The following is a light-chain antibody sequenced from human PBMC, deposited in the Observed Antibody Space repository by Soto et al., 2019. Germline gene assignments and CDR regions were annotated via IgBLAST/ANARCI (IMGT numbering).Light chain of an antibody. J-gene: IGLJ3*02. CDR3: SSYSAGHSFYVV. V-gene: IGLV2-8*01. CDR2: EVT. Sequence: QPVLTQPPSASGSPGQSVTISCTGTSSDVGGYNYVSWYQQYPGRAPKLMIYEVTKRPSGVPDRFSGSKSGNTASLTVSGLQAEDEADYYCSSYSAGHSFYVVFGGGTKVTVL. CDR1: SSDVGGYNY.